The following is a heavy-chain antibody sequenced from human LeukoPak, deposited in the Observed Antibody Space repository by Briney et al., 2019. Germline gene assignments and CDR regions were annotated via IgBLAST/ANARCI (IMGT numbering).Heavy chain of an antibody. CDR2: IYYSGST. V-gene: IGHV4-59*01. J-gene: IGHJ4*02. D-gene: IGHD7-27*01. CDR1: GGSISSYY. CDR3: ARDNWGSADY. Sequence: SETLSLTCTDSGGSISSYYWSWIRQPPGKGLEWIGYIYYSGSTNYNPSLKSRVTISVDTSKNQFSLKLSSVTAADTAVYYCARDNWGSADYWGQGTLVTVSS.